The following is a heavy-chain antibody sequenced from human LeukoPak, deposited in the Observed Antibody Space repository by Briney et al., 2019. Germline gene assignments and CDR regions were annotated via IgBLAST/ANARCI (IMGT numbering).Heavy chain of an antibody. J-gene: IGHJ3*02. D-gene: IGHD3-16*01. V-gene: IGHV3-66*01. CDR2: IYSGGGT. CDR1: GFTVSSNY. CDR3: ARDHYVDAFDI. Sequence: GGSLRLSCAPSGFTVSSNYMSWVRQAPGKGLEWVSVIYSGGGTYYADAVKGRFTISRDNSKNTLYLQMNSLRAGDTAVYYCARDHYVDAFDIWGQGTMVTVCS.